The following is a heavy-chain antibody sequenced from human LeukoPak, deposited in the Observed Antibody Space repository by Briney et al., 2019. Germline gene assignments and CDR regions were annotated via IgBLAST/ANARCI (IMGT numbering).Heavy chain of an antibody. Sequence: GGSLRLSCAASGFTLSTYAMSWVRHPPDKGLEWVAVISYDGSNKYYADSVKGRFTISRDNSKNTLYLQMNSLRAEDTAVYYCARGVGRGSYLPLEYWGQGTLVTVSS. CDR2: ISYDGSNK. V-gene: IGHV3-30-3*01. J-gene: IGHJ4*02. CDR1: GFTLSTYA. CDR3: ARGVGRGSYLPLEY. D-gene: IGHD1-26*01.